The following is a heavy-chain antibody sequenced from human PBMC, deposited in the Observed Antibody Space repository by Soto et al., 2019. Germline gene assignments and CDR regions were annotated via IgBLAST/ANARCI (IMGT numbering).Heavy chain of an antibody. Sequence: EVQLVESGGGLVQPGGSLRLSCAASGFTVSSNYMSWVRQAPGKGLEWVSVIYSGGSTYYADSVKGRFTISRHNSKNTLYLQMNSLRAEDTAVYYCARAPFPEGSYVATDGYWGQGTLVTVSS. CDR2: IYSGGST. J-gene: IGHJ4*02. V-gene: IGHV3-53*04. CDR3: ARAPFPEGSYVATDGY. D-gene: IGHD1-26*01. CDR1: GFTVSSNY.